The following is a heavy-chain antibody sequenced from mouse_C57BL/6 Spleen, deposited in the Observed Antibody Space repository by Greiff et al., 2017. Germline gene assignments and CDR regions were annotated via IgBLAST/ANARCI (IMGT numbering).Heavy chain of an antibody. CDR2: IRSKSNNYAT. CDR1: GFSFNTYA. Sequence: EVKLMESGGGLVQPKGSLKLSCAASGFSFNTYAMNWVRQAPGKGLEWVARIRSKSNNYATYYADSVKDRFTISRDDSESMLYLQMNNLKTEDTAMYYCVRHALRGYAMDYWGQGTSVTVSS. J-gene: IGHJ4*01. V-gene: IGHV10-1*01. CDR3: VRHALRGYAMDY. D-gene: IGHD1-1*01.